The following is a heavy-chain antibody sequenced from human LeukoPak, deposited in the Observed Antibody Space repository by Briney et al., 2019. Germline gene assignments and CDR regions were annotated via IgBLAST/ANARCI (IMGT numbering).Heavy chain of an antibody. CDR1: GGSISSYY. CDR3: ASMAGSNPAYYFDY. J-gene: IGHJ4*02. CDR2: IYYSGST. D-gene: IGHD6-19*01. Sequence: PSETLSLTCTVSGGSISSYYWSWIRQPPGKGLEWIGYIYYSGSTNYNPSLKSRVTISVDTSKNQFSLKLSSVTAADTAVYCCASMAGSNPAYYFDYWGRGTLVTVSS. V-gene: IGHV4-59*08.